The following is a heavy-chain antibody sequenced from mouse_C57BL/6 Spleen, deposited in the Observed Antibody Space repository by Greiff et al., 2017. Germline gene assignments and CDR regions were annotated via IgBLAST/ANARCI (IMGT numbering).Heavy chain of an antibody. D-gene: IGHD2-4*01. CDR1: GYTFTSYW. V-gene: IGHV1-64*01. CDR3: AREGYEYDSDWFAY. J-gene: IGHJ3*01. Sequence: QVQLQQPGAELVKPGASVKLSCKASGYTFTSYWMHWVKQRPGQGLEWIGMIHPNSGSTNYNEKFKSKATLTVDKSSSTAYMQLSSLTAEDSAVYYCAREGYEYDSDWFAYWGQGSLVTVSA. CDR2: IHPNSGST.